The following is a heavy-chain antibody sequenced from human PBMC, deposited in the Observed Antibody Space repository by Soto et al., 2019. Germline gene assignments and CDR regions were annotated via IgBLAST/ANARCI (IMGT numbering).Heavy chain of an antibody. D-gene: IGHD3-10*01. J-gene: IGHJ4*02. CDR1: GFTFSSYG. CDR3: ARESRVANYYGSIGCFDY. CDR2: IWYDGSNK. Sequence: GGSLRLSCAASGFTFSSYGMHWVRQAPGKGLEWVAVIWYDGSNKYYADSVKGRFTISRDNSKNTLYLQMNSLRAEDTAVYYCARESRVANYYGSIGCFDYWGQGTLVTVSS. V-gene: IGHV3-33*01.